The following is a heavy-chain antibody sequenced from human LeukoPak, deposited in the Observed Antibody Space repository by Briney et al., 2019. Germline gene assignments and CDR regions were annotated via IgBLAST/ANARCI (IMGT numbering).Heavy chain of an antibody. CDR1: GFTFRDYY. CDR3: ARDYSGTYEFDF. D-gene: IGHD1-26*01. Sequence: GGSLRLSCAASGFTFRDYYMSWIRQAPGKGLEWVSYTSDTGTNIYYADSVKGRFTLSRDNAKNSLYLQMNSLRVEDTAVYYCARDYSGTYEFDFWGQGTLVTVSS. J-gene: IGHJ4*02. CDR2: TSDTGTNI. V-gene: IGHV3-11*01.